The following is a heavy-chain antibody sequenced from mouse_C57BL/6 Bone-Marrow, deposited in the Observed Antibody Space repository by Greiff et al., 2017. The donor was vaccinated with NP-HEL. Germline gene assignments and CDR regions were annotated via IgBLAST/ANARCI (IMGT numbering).Heavy chain of an antibody. V-gene: IGHV1-81*01. CDR3: AREFIYYYGSSYWYFDV. J-gene: IGHJ1*03. D-gene: IGHD1-1*01. Sequence: VKLQQSGAELARPGASVKLSCKASGYTFTSYGISWVKQRTGQGLEWIGEIYPRSGNTYYNEKFKGKATLTADKSSSTAYMELRSLTSEDSAVYFCAREFIYYYGSSYWYFDVWGTGTTVTVSS. CDR1: GYTFTSYG. CDR2: IYPRSGNT.